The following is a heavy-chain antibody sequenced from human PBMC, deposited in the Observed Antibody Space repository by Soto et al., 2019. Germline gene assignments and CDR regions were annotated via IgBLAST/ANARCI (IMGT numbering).Heavy chain of an antibody. CDR3: ASAAVTGTAGLDF. V-gene: IGHV1-2*02. CDR1: GYTFGGFY. CDR2: INPNSGGT. Sequence: ASVKVSCKASGYTFGGFYMHWVRQAPGQGLEWMGWINPNSGGTKSAEKFQGRVTMTRDTSISTAYMELSRLTSDDTAVYYCASAAVTGTAGLDFWGQGTQVTVSS. J-gene: IGHJ4*02. D-gene: IGHD6-19*01.